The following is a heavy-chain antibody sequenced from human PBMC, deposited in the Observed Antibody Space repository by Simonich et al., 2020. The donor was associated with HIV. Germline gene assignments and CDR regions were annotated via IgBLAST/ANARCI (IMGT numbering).Heavy chain of an antibody. CDR1: GGSLRSSSFY. J-gene: IGHJ3*02. CDR3: ATTINYEDAFDI. Sequence: QLQLQESGPGLVKPSETLSLTCTVSGGSLRSSSFYWGWIRQPPGKGLEWIGEINHSGSTNYNPSLKSRVTISVDTSKNQFSLKLSSVTAADTAVYYCATTINYEDAFDIWGQGTMVTVSS. V-gene: IGHV4-39*07. D-gene: IGHD4-4*01. CDR2: INHSGST.